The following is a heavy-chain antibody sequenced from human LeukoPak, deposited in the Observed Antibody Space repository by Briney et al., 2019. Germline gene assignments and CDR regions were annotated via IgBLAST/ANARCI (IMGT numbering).Heavy chain of an antibody. D-gene: IGHD2-2*01. Sequence: PGLTLRLSCAACGFTFSSYEMNWVSHAPRKGLEWGSYNSCICSSIYYAESVKARFTISRDNAKSLLYLQMRILRAEDTAVYYCARGEKIVIAPAAMPARDYYYYYGMDVWGQGTTVTVSS. CDR3: ARGEKIVIAPAAMPARDYYYYYGMDV. CDR2: NSCICSSI. CDR1: GFTFSSYE. J-gene: IGHJ6*02. V-gene: IGHV3-48*03.